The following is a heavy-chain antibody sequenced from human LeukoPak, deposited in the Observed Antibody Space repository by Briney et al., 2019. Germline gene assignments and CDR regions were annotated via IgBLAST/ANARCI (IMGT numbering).Heavy chain of an antibody. CDR3: ARGRLADHVDY. J-gene: IGHJ4*02. V-gene: IGHV3-74*01. Sequence: GGSLRLSCAASGFTLSNSWMHWVRHAPGKGLVWVSRTNGDGSDTSYADSVKGRFTISRDNSKNTLYLQMNSLRAEDTAVYYCARGRLADHVDYWGQGTLVTVSS. CDR1: GFTLSNSW. CDR2: TNGDGSDT. D-gene: IGHD1-14*01.